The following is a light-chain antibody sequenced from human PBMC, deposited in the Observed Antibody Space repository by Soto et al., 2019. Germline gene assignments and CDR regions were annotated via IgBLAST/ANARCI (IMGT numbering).Light chain of an antibody. J-gene: IGKJ2*01. CDR2: KIS. CDR3: MQRSHWPYT. CDR1: QSLVYSNGETY. Sequence: DGVLTQSPLSLPVTLGQPASISCRSGQSLVYSNGETYLHWFHQRPGQSPGRLIHKISNRDSGVPDRFSGSGSGNDFTLKISRVDAEDIGIYYCMQRSHWPYTFGQGTKLEIK. V-gene: IGKV2-30*01.